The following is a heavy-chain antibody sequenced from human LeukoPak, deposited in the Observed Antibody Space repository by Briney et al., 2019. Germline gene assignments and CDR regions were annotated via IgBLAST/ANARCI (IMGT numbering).Heavy chain of an antibody. CDR1: GGSFSGYY. V-gene: IGHV4-34*01. D-gene: IGHD2-2*01. Sequence: SENLSLTCAVYGGSFSGYYWSWIRQPPGKGLEWIGEINHSGSTNYNPSLKSRVTISVDTSKNQFSLKLSSVTAADTAVYYCARRRVVPAAFDYWGQGTLVTVSS. CDR3: ARRRVVPAAFDY. J-gene: IGHJ4*02. CDR2: INHSGST.